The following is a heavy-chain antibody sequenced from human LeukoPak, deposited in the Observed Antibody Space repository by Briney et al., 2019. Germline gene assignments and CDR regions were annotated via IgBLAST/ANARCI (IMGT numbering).Heavy chain of an antibody. V-gene: IGHV4-4*09. J-gene: IGHJ4*02. CDR1: GVSIGAYY. CDR3: ARGVSGLWIAFDY. Sequence: PSETLSLTCTVSGVSIGAYYWTWFRQSPLSGLEWIGYIYAGGNTRYNASLESRVSISVDISKNQFFLTLTTVTVADTAAYYCARGVSGLWIAFDYWGQGALVTVSS. CDR2: IYAGGNT. D-gene: IGHD1-1*01.